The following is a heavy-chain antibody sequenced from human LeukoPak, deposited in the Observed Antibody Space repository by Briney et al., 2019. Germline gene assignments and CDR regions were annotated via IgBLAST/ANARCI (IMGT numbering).Heavy chain of an antibody. J-gene: IGHJ4*02. CDR2: ISSSSSYI. V-gene: IGHV3-21*01. Sequence: GGSLRLSCAASGFTFSSYEMNWVRQAPGKGLEWVSSISSSSSYIYYADSVKGRFTISRDNAKNSLYLQMNSLRAEDTAVYYCARVGYCSSTSCPPVDYWGQGTLVTVSS. D-gene: IGHD2-2*01. CDR1: GFTFSSYE. CDR3: ARVGYCSSTSCPPVDY.